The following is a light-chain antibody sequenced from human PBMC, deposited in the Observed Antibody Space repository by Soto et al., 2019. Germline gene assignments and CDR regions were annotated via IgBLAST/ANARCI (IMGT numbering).Light chain of an antibody. Sequence: DIVLTQSPGTLSSSPGERATISCRASQTVSSKLAWYQHKPGQAPRLLIYDTSNWATGIPARFSGSGSGTDFTLTISSLQPEDFAAYYCHQRKSWPRTFGQGTKVDI. J-gene: IGKJ1*01. CDR3: HQRKSWPRT. V-gene: IGKV3-11*01. CDR1: QTVSSK. CDR2: DTS.